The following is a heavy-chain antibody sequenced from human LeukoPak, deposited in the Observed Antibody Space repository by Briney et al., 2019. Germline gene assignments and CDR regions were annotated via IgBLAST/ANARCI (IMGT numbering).Heavy chain of an antibody. J-gene: IGHJ4*02. Sequence: ASVKVSCKASGYTFTSYGISWVRQAPGQGLEWMGWISAYNGNTNYAQKLQGRVTITTDTSTSTAYMELRSLRSDDTAVYYCARVELLIAVEMGVYWGQGTLVTVSS. CDR3: ARVELLIAVEMGVY. CDR1: GYTFTSYG. V-gene: IGHV1-18*01. D-gene: IGHD6-19*01. CDR2: ISAYNGNT.